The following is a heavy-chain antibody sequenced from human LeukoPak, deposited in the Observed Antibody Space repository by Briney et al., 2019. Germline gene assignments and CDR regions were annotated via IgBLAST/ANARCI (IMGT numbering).Heavy chain of an antibody. Sequence: PGGSLRLSCAASGFTFSSYWMNWVRQAPGKGLEWVANIKKDGSEKYYVDSVKGRFTISRDNAKNSLYLQMNSLRAEDTAVYYCARDLLPDAFDIWGQGTMVTVSS. J-gene: IGHJ3*02. CDR3: ARDLLPDAFDI. V-gene: IGHV3-7*01. CDR2: IKKDGSEK. CDR1: GFTFSSYW.